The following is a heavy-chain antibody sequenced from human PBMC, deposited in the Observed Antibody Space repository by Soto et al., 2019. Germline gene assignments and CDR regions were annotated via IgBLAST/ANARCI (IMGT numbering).Heavy chain of an antibody. Sequence: QVQLQESGPGLMKPSETLSLTCTVSGASITGSSYWSWIRQPAGKGLEWIGRFSLSGTTNYNPSHRIRVPMSADVSKNQCSLRLTSVTAADTALYFCARGMTPPGAPAWYYFDSWGQGTLVTVSS. V-gene: IGHV4-4*07. D-gene: IGHD2-8*02. J-gene: IGHJ4*02. CDR2: FSLSGTT. CDR3: ARGMTPPGAPAWYYFDS. CDR1: GASITGSSY.